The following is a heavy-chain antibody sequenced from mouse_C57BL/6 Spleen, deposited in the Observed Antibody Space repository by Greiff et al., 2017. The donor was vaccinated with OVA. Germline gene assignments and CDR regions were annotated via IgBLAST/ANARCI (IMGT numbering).Heavy chain of an antibody. CDR3: ANLYDGYSPWFAY. CDR2: IDPSDSYT. V-gene: IGHV1-50*01. J-gene: IGHJ3*01. CDR1: GYTFTSYW. D-gene: IGHD2-3*01. Sequence: VKLQQPGAELVKPGASVKLSCKASGYTFTSYWMQWVKQRPGQGLEWIGEIDPSDSYTNYNQKFKGKATLTVDTSSSTAYMQLSSLTSEDSAVYYCANLYDGYSPWFAYWGQGTLVTVSA.